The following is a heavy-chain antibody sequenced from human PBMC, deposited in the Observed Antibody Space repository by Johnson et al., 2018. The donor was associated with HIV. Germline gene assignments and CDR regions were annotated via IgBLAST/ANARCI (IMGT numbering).Heavy chain of an antibody. Sequence: VQLVESGGGVVQPGGSLRLSCAASGFSFSTYWMHWVRRVPGKGLVWVSRIDTEGSGTTYADSVKGRFTISRDNAKNTVYLQMISLRAEDMAVSYCARSRWADDAFDGWGQGTMVTVSS. V-gene: IGHV3-74*03. CDR3: ARSRWADDAFDG. D-gene: IGHD1-26*01. CDR1: GFSFSTYW. J-gene: IGHJ3*01. CDR2: IDTEGSGT.